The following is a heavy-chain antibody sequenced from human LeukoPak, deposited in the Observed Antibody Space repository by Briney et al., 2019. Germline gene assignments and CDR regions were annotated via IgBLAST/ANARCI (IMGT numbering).Heavy chain of an antibody. Sequence: SQTLSLTCTVSGGSISSGGYYWSWIRQRPGKGLEWIGYIYYSGSTYYNPSLKSRVTISVDTSKNQFSLKPSSVTAADTAVYYCARDTGWGSIRRACDIWGQGTMVTVSS. CDR2: IYYSGST. D-gene: IGHD2-8*02. CDR3: ARDTGWGSIRRACDI. V-gene: IGHV4-31*03. J-gene: IGHJ3*02. CDR1: GGSISSGGYY.